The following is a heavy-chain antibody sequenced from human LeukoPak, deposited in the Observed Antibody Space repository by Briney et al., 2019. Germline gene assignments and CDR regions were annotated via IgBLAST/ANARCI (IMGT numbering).Heavy chain of an antibody. D-gene: IGHD6-19*01. CDR3: AKAVALAGFYYFDY. CDR1: GFTFSSFQ. V-gene: IGHV3-48*03. J-gene: IGHJ4*02. Sequence: GGSLRLSCAASGFTFSSFQMNWVRQAPGKGLEWISYISSGGNTIYYADSVKGRFTISRDNAKNSLYLQMNSLRAEDTAVYYCAKAVALAGFYYFDYWGQGTLVTVSS. CDR2: ISSGGNTI.